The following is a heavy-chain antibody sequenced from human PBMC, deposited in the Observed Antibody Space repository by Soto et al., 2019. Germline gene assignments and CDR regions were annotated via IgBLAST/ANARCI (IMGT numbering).Heavy chain of an antibody. Sequence: ASVKVSCKASGGTFSSYAISWVRQAPGQGLEWMGGIIPIFGTANYAQKFQGRVTITADESTSTAYMELSSLRSEDTAVYYCARDRSSSWSWAPGGMDVWGQGTTVTVSS. D-gene: IGHD6-13*01. CDR1: GGTFSSYA. CDR2: IIPIFGTA. V-gene: IGHV1-69*13. J-gene: IGHJ6*02. CDR3: ARDRSSSWSWAPGGMDV.